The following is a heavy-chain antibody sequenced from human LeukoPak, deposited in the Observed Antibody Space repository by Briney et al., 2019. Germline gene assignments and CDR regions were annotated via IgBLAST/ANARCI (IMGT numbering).Heavy chain of an antibody. J-gene: IGHJ4*02. CDR2: ISYDGSNK. V-gene: IGHV3-30*18. D-gene: IGHD6-6*01. CDR3: ANEYSSSSAGDY. CDR1: GFTFSSYG. Sequence: GRSLRLSCAASGFTFSSYGMHWVRQAPGKGLEWVAVISYDGSNKYYADSVKGRFTISRVNSKNTLYLQMNSLRAEDTAVYYCANEYSSSSAGDYWGQGTLVTVSS.